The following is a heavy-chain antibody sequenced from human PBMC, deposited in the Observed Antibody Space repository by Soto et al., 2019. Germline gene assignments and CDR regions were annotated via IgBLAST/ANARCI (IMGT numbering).Heavy chain of an antibody. CDR2: INAGNGNT. Sequence: ASVKVSCNASGYTFTSYAMHWVRQDPGQRLEWMGWINAGNGNTKYSQKFQGRVTITRDTSASTAYMELSSLRSEDTAVYYCASHTIFGVVINYYYGMDVWGQGTTVTSP. V-gene: IGHV1-3*01. J-gene: IGHJ6*02. CDR1: GYTFTSYA. D-gene: IGHD3-3*01. CDR3: ASHTIFGVVINYYYGMDV.